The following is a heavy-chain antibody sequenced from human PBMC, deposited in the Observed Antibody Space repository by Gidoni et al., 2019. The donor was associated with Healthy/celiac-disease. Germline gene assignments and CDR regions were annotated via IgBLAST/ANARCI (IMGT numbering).Heavy chain of an antibody. D-gene: IGHD3-22*01. Sequence: LLLQESAPGLGKPSETLSPPCTVSGPSISSSSYYWAWTRQPPGKGLEWIGRIYYSGSTYYNPSLKSRVTISVDTSKNQFSLKLSAVTAADTAVYYCARHSGYQTYYFDYWGQGTLVTVSS. CDR2: IYYSGST. CDR3: ARHSGYQTYYFDY. J-gene: IGHJ4*02. CDR1: GPSISSSSYY. V-gene: IGHV4-39*01.